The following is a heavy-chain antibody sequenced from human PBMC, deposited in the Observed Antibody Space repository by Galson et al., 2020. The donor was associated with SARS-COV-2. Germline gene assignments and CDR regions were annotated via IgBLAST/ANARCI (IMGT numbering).Heavy chain of an antibody. D-gene: IGHD4-17*01. J-gene: IGHJ4*02. V-gene: IGHV1-69*13. Sequence: SVKVSCKASGGTFSSYAISWVRQAPGQGLEWMGGIIPIFGTANYAQKFQGRVTITADESTSTAYMELSSVRSEDTAVYYCARVGNYGDYVNFDYWGQGTLVTVSS. CDR2: IIPIFGTA. CDR1: GGTFSSYA. CDR3: ARVGNYGDYVNFDY.